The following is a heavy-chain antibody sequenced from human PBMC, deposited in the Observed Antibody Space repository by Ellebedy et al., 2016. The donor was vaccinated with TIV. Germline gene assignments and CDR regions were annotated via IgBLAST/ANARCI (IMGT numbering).Heavy chain of an antibody. CDR1: GFTVSSNY. CDR2: IYSGGST. CDR3: ASMMSYYGSGDPYSGGMDV. Sequence: PGGSLRLSCAASGFTVSSNYVSWVRQAPGKGLEWVSVIYSGGSTYYADSVKVRFTISRDNSKNTLYLQMNLLRAEDTAVYYCASMMSYYGSGDPYSGGMDVWGQGTTVTVSS. J-gene: IGHJ6*02. D-gene: IGHD3-10*01. V-gene: IGHV3-53*01.